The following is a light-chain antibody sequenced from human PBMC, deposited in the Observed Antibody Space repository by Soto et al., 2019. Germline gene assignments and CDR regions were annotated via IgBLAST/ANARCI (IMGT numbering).Light chain of an antibody. CDR3: QQYDNLPVT. Sequence: DIQMTQSPSSLSASVGDRVTITCQASQDISNYLNWYQQKPGKAPKLLIYDASNLETGVPSRFSGRGSWTDFTIIISSLQPEDIATYYCQQYDNLPVTFGGGTKVEIK. J-gene: IGKJ4*01. CDR2: DAS. CDR1: QDISNY. V-gene: IGKV1-33*01.